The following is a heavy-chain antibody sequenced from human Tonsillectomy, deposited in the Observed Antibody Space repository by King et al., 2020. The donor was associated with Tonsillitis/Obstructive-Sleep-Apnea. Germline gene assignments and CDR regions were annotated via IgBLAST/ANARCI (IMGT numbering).Heavy chain of an antibody. CDR3: ARSEGYCSGGSCYSWSWFDP. CDR2: INPNSGGT. J-gene: IGHJ5*02. Sequence: QLVQSGAEVKKPGASVKVSCKASGYTFTGYYMHWVRQAPGQGLEWMGWINPNSGGTNYAQKFQGWVTMTRDTSISTAYMELGRLRSDDTAVYYCARSEGYCSGGSCYSWSWFDPWGQGTLVTVSS. D-gene: IGHD2-15*01. V-gene: IGHV1-2*04. CDR1: GYTFTGYY.